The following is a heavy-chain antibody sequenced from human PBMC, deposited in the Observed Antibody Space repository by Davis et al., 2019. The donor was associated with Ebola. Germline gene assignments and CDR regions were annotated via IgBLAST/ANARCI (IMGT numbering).Heavy chain of an antibody. V-gene: IGHV3-66*01. J-gene: IGHJ4*02. Sequence: PSETLSLTCTVSGGSISSSSYYWGWIRQPPGKGLEWVSVIYSGGSTYYADSVKGRFTISRDNSKNTLYLQMNSLRAEDTAVYYCARDLTDTAMVPFDYWGQGTLVTVSS. CDR1: GGSISSSSYY. CDR2: IYSGGST. CDR3: ARDLTDTAMVPFDY. D-gene: IGHD5-18*01.